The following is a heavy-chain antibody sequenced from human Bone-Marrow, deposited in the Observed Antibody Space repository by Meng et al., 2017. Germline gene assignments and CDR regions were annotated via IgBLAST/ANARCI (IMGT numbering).Heavy chain of an antibody. CDR2: IIPIFGTA. J-gene: IGHJ3*02. CDR1: GGTFSSYA. V-gene: IGHV1-69*06. CDR3: ARSLRGYSGYDYIAFDI. D-gene: IGHD5-12*01. Sequence: SVKVSCKASGGTFSSYAISWVRQAPGQGLEWMGGIIPIFGTANYAQKFQGRVTITADKSTSTAYMELSGLRSEDTAVYYCARSLRGYSGYDYIAFDIWGQGTMVTVSS.